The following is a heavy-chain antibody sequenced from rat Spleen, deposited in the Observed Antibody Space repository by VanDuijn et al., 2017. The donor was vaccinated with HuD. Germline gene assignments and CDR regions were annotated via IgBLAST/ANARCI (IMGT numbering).Heavy chain of an antibody. CDR1: GFTFSDYY. CDR3: ARSEGPYWYFDF. D-gene: IGHD1-11*01. Sequence: EVQLVESDGGLVQPGRSLKLSCAASGFTFSDYYMAWVRQAPTKGLEWVATISYDGSSTYYRDSVKGRFTISRDNAKSTLYLQMDSLRSEDTATYYCARSEGPYWYFDFWGPGTMVTVSS. J-gene: IGHJ1*01. V-gene: IGHV5-29*01. CDR2: ISYDGSST.